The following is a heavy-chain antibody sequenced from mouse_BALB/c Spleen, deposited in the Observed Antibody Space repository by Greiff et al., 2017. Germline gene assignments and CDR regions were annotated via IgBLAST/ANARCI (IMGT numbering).Heavy chain of an antibody. CDR3: ASGGYPYYYAMDY. CDR1: GYTFTSYW. D-gene: IGHD2-2*01. V-gene: IGHV1-87*01. Sequence: VQLQQSGAELARPGASVKLSCKASGYTFTSYWMQWVTQRPGQGLEWIGAIYPGDGDTRYTQKFKGKATLTADKSSSTAYMQLSSLASEDSAVYYCASGGYPYYYAMDYWGQGTSVTVSS. CDR2: IYPGDGDT. J-gene: IGHJ4*01.